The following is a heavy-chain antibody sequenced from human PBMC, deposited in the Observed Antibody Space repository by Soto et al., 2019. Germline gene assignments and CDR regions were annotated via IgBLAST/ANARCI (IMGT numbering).Heavy chain of an antibody. CDR3: ARGRVAAAGHNWCDP. Sequence: QVQLVQSGAEVKKPGSSVKVSCKASGGTFSSYAISWVRQAPGQGLEWMGGIIPIFGTANYAQKFQGRVTSAADASTSTAYRELSSLRSEDTAGYYCARGRVAAAGHNWCDPWGQGTLVTVSS. CDR1: GGTFSSYA. V-gene: IGHV1-69*12. CDR2: IIPIFGTA. J-gene: IGHJ5*02. D-gene: IGHD6-13*01.